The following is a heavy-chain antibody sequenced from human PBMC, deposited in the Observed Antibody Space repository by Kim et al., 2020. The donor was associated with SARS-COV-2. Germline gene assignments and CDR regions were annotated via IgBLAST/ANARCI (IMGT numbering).Heavy chain of an antibody. CDR1: GFTFSSYT. V-gene: IGHV3-21*01. J-gene: IGHJ6*02. Sequence: GWSLRLSCAASGFTFSSYTMNWVRQAPGKGLEWVSCISSSSRSIYYADSVKGRFTISRDNAKNSLYLQMNSLRAEDTAVYYCAREPPRITQYGMDVWGQGTTVTVSS. D-gene: IGHD3-10*01. CDR2: ISSSSRSI. CDR3: AREPPRITQYGMDV.